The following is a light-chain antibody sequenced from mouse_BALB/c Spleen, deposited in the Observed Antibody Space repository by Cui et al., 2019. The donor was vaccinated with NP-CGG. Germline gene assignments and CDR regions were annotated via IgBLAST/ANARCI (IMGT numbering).Light chain of an antibody. Sequence: AVMPQESALTTSPGETVSLTCRSSTGAVTTSNYANWVKERPDHLFTGLIGGTNNRAPGVPARFSGSLIGDKAALTITGTQTEDEAIYFCALWYSNHWVFGGGTKLTVL. J-gene: IGLJ1*01. CDR2: GTN. V-gene: IGLV1*01. CDR3: ALWYSNHWV. CDR1: TGAVTTSNY.